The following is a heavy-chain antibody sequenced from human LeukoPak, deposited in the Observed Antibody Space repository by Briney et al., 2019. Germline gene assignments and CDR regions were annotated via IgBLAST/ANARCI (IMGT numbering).Heavy chain of an antibody. J-gene: IGHJ6*03. CDR2: ISGSGDNI. D-gene: IGHD1-26*01. CDR1: KFTFNNYA. V-gene: IGHV3-23*01. Sequence: GGSLRLSCLASKFTFNNYAMTWVRQAPGKGLEWVSSISGSGDNIDYADSVKGRFTISRDNSENTLYLQMNSLRGEDTAVYYCARDGYSGSYYRLYYFFMDVWGKGTTVTVSS. CDR3: ARDGYSGSYYRLYYFFMDV.